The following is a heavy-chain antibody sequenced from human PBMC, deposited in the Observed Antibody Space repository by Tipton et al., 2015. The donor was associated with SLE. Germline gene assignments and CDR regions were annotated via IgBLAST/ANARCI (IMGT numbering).Heavy chain of an antibody. D-gene: IGHD6-13*01. Sequence: SLRLSCSASGFTFSSYAMHWVRQAPGKGLVWVSRINSDGSSTSYADSVKGRFTISRDNAKNTLYLQMNSLRAEDTAVYYCARGNGYSTKDYYYGMDVWGQGTTVTVS. CDR1: GFTFSSYA. J-gene: IGHJ6*02. V-gene: IGHV3-74*01. CDR2: INSDGSST. CDR3: ARGNGYSTKDYYYGMDV.